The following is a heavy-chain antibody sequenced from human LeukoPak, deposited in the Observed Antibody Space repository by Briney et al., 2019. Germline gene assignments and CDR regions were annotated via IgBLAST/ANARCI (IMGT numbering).Heavy chain of an antibody. CDR3: ARGHSPCSSTSSYTSYYYYYMDV. D-gene: IGHD2-2*02. J-gene: IGHJ6*03. Sequence: SETLSLTCAVYGGSFSGYYWSWIRQPPGKGLEWIGEINHSGSTNYNPSLKSRVTISVDTSKNQFSLKLSSVTAADTAVYYCARGHSPCSSTSSYTSYYYYYMDVWGKGTTVTVSS. CDR2: INHSGST. CDR1: GGSFSGYY. V-gene: IGHV4-34*01.